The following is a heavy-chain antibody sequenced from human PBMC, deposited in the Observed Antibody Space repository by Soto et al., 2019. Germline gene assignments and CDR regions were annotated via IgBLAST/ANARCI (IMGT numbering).Heavy chain of an antibody. CDR3: ARHKRRYSSSSLSWFDP. V-gene: IGHV4-39*01. J-gene: IGHJ5*02. CDR2: IFYNGRT. Sequence: SETLSLTCSVSGGSITSPNYFWGWVRRAPGRGPEWIGNIFYNGRTDYRPSLQSRVTISVGTSKNQFSLRLSSVTAADTAVYYCARHKRRYSSSSLSWFDPWGQGTLVTVSS. D-gene: IGHD6-6*01. CDR1: GGSITSPNYF.